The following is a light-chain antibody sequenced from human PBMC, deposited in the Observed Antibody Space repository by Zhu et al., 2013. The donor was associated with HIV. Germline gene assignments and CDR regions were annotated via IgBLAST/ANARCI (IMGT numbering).Light chain of an antibody. V-gene: IGKV1-8*01. CDR1: QGINSY. CDR2: SAS. J-gene: IGKJ1*01. Sequence: AIRMTQSPSSISASTGDIVTITCRASQGINSYLAWYQQKPGQAPKFLIHSASTLQDGVPSRFNGSGSGTDFNLTINCLQSEDFATYYCQQYYSFFRTFGQGTKVEAK. CDR3: QQYYSFFRT.